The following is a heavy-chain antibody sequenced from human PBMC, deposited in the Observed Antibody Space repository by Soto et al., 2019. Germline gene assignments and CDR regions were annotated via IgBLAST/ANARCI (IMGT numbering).Heavy chain of an antibody. CDR3: AREGRGLGGYVSPFDY. J-gene: IGHJ4*02. CDR1: GFTFSSYS. V-gene: IGHV3-48*01. CDR2: ISSSSSTI. Sequence: GGSLRLSCSASGFTFSSYSMNWVRQAPGKGLEWVSYISSSSSTIYYADSVKGRFTISRDNAKNSLYLQMNSLRAEDTAVYYCAREGRGLGGYVSPFDYWGQGTLVTVSS. D-gene: IGHD5-12*01.